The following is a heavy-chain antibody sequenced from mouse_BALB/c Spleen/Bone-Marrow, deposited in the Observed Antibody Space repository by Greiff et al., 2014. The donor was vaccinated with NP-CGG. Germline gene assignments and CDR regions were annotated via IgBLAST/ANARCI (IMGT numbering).Heavy chain of an antibody. V-gene: IGHV1S126*01. Sequence: VQLVESGPQLVRPGASVKISCKASGYSFTSYWMHWVKQRPGQGLEWIGMIDPSDSETRLNQKFKDKATLTVDKSSSTAYMQRSSPTSEDSAVYYCASPSDGNPFAYWGQGTLVTVSA. D-gene: IGHD2-1*01. CDR2: IDPSDSET. CDR3: ASPSDGNPFAY. J-gene: IGHJ3*01. CDR1: GYSFTSYW.